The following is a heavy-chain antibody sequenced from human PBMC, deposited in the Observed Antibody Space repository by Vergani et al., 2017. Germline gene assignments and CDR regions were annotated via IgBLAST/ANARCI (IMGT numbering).Heavy chain of an antibody. D-gene: IGHD7-27*01. V-gene: IGHV2-70*04. CDR2: IDWDDDK. Sequence: QVTLKESGPALVKPTQTLTLTCTFSGFSLSTSGMRVSWIRQPPGTALEWLARIDWDDDKFYSTSLKNRLTISKDTSKNQVVLTMTNMDPEDTATYYCARSSNWGSTGFDYWGQGTLVTVSS. J-gene: IGHJ4*02. CDR3: ARSSNWGSTGFDY. CDR1: GFSLSTSGMR.